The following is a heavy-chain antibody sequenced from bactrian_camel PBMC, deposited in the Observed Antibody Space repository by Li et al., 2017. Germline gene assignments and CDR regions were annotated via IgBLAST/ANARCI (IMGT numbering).Heavy chain of an antibody. J-gene: IGHJ4*01. CDR3: ATDRNLGGYCPAQRTYGR. D-gene: IGHD2*01. CDR1: GLRNKWDC. CDR2: ITGGHDT. V-gene: IGHV3S53*01. Sequence: HVQLVESGGGMVQAGGSLRLSCAVSGLRNKWDCLGWFRQAPEKAREGVAAITGGHDTDYADSVKGRFTISRDYDKNTLYLQMTNLKPEDTAIYYCATDRNLGGYCPAQRTYGRWGQGTQVTVS.